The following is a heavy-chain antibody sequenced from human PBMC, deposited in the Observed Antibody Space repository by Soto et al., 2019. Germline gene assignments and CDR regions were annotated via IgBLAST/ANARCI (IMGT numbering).Heavy chain of an antibody. CDR1: GFTFSEHH. Sequence: GRSLRLSCAASGFTFSEHHMDWIRLAPGKGLGWVGRGTAKGQSYTTEYAASVKGRFTISRDVSRNSLYLHMNSLNTEDTSVYYCARDNSNHAFDIWGQGTMVTVSS. CDR3: ARDNSNHAFDI. D-gene: IGHD3-22*01. V-gene: IGHV3-72*01. CDR2: GTAKGQSYTT. J-gene: IGHJ3*02.